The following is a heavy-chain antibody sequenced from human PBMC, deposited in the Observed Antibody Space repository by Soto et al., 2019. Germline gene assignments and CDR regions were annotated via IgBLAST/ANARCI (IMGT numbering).Heavy chain of an antibody. Sequence: SETLSLTCTVSGGSISSGGYYWSWIRQHPGKGLEWIGYIYYSGSTYYNPSLKSRVTISVDTSKNQFSLKLSSVTAADTAVYYCARVIRTFGYCSSTSCSRKEFDYWGQGTLVTVSS. CDR2: IYYSGST. D-gene: IGHD2-2*01. CDR3: ARVIRTFGYCSSTSCSRKEFDY. V-gene: IGHV4-31*03. CDR1: GGSISSGGYY. J-gene: IGHJ4*02.